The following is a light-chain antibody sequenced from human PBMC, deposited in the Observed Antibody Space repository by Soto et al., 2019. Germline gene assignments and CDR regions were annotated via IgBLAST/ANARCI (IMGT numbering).Light chain of an antibody. J-gene: IGLJ2*01. V-gene: IGLV2-14*01. CDR1: SGDVGSYDY. Sequence: QSVLTQPASVSWSPGQSITISCTGTSGDVGSYDYVSWYQHHPGKAPKLLIYEVSNRPSGVSNRFSGSKSGNTASLTISGLQAEDEPDYYCSSYTSSSTAGFGGGTKVTVL. CDR2: EVS. CDR3: SSYTSSSTAG.